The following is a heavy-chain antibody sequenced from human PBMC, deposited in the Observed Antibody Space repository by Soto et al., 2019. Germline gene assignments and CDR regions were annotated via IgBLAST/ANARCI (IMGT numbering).Heavy chain of an antibody. CDR1: GYTFTSYY. CDR2: INPSGGST. CDR3: ARDRDDWSSSWKEGELDY. D-gene: IGHD6-13*01. V-gene: IGHV1-46*01. Sequence: GASVKVSCKASGYTFTSYYMHWVRQAPGQGLEWMGTINPSGGSTSYAQKFQGRVTMTRDTSTSTVYMELSSLRSEDTAVYYCARDRDDWSSSWKEGELDYWGQGTLVTVSS. J-gene: IGHJ4*02.